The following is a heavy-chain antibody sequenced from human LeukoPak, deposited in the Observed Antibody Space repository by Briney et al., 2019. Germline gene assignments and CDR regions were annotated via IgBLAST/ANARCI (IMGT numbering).Heavy chain of an antibody. J-gene: IGHJ4*02. CDR3: AKDPRYSSGWPFDY. V-gene: IGHV4-4*07. CDR1: GGSISSYY. D-gene: IGHD6-19*01. CDR2: IYSSGNT. Sequence: SETLSLTCTVSGGSISSYYWSWVRQPAGKGLEWIGRIYSSGNTNYNPSLKSRVTMSVDTSRNQFSLKLSSVTAADTAVYYCAKDPRYSSGWPFDYWGQGTLVTVSS.